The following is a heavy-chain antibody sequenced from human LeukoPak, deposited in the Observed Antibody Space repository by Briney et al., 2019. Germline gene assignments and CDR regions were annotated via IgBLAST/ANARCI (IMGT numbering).Heavy chain of an antibody. V-gene: IGHV3-23*01. Sequence: GGSLRLSCAASGFTLSNYALSWVRKAPGKGLEWVSAISGGAGSTYYADSVKGRFTISRDSTKNTLYLQMNSLRAEDTAVYYCAQGIVGTNGHMGYWGQGTLVTVSS. D-gene: IGHD1-26*01. CDR3: AQGIVGTNGHMGY. CDR1: GFTLSNYA. J-gene: IGHJ4*02. CDR2: ISGGAGST.